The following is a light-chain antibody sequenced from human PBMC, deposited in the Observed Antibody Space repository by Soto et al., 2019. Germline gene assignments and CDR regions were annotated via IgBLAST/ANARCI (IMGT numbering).Light chain of an antibody. CDR1: SSDVGGYNY. CDR2: DVS. J-gene: IGLJ1*01. CDR3: SSYTSSSTRV. Sequence: QSVLTQPASVSGSPGQSITISCTGTSSDVGGYNYVSWYQQHPGKAPKLMIYDVSNRPSGVSNRFSGSKSGNTASLTISGLQAEDEADYCCSSYTSSSTRVFGTGTKVTVL. V-gene: IGLV2-14*01.